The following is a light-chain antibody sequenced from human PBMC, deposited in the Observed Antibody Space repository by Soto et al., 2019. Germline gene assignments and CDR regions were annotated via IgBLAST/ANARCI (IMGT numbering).Light chain of an antibody. CDR1: QTVLYSSNNKNY. J-gene: IGKJ1*01. Sequence: DIVMTQSPDSLAVSLGERTTINCKSSQTVLYSSNNKNYLAWYQQKPGQPPKLLIYWASTRQSGVPARFSGSGSGTDFTLTISSLQAEDVGVYYCQQYISLPWTFGQGTKVEIK. V-gene: IGKV4-1*01. CDR2: WAS. CDR3: QQYISLPWT.